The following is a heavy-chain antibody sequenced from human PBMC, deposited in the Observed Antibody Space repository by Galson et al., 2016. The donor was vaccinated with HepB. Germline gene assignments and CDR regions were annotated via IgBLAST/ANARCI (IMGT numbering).Heavy chain of an antibody. CDR2: IHHNGIT. V-gene: IGHV4-39*01. CDR1: GGSITTSSGDYH. J-gene: IGHJ4*02. D-gene: IGHD3-22*01. Sequence: ETLSLTCTVSGGSITTSSGDYHWGWLRQPPGKGLEWLGNIHHNGITYYNPSLRSRVTISRDTSKNQFSLRLSSVTAADTAVFYCARHSGYSPFDYWSQGTLVAVSS. CDR3: ARHSGYSPFDY.